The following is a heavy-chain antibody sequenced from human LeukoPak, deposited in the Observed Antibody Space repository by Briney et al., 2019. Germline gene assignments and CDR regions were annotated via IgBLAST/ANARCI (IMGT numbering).Heavy chain of an antibody. CDR2: FDPEDGET. D-gene: IGHD3-9*01. V-gene: IGHV1-24*01. CDR3: ATDRVGKLRYFELDY. CDR1: GYTLTELS. J-gene: IGHJ4*02. Sequence: GASVKVSRKVSGYTLTELSMHWVRQAPGKGLEWMGGFDPEDGETIYAQKFQGRVTMTEDTSTDTAYMELSSLRSEDTAAYYCATDRVGKLRYFELDYWGQGTLVTVSS.